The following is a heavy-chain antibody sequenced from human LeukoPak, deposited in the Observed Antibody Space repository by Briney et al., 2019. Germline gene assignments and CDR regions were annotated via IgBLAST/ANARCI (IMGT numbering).Heavy chain of an antibody. CDR2: INSNNGGE. V-gene: IGHV1-2*06. CDR1: GYTFTAHF. Sequence: ASVKVSCKASGYTFTAHFIHWVRQAPGQGLEWMGQINSNNGGEKYAPKFQGRVTVLRDTSINTIYLDLTSLTSDDTAVYYCAKDPIAVAPGDYWGQGTLVTVSS. D-gene: IGHD6-19*01. CDR3: AKDPIAVAPGDY. J-gene: IGHJ4*02.